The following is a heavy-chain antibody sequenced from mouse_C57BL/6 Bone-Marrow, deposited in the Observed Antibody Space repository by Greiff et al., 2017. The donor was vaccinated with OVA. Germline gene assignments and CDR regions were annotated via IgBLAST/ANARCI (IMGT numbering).Heavy chain of an antibody. CDR2: ISDGGSYT. J-gene: IGHJ1*03. CDR1: GFTFSSYA. Sequence: DVKLVESGEGLVKPGGSLKLSCAASGFTFSSYAMSWVRQTPEKRLEWVATISDGGSYTYYPDNVKGRFTISRDNAKNNLYLQMSHLKSEDTAMYYCARDPGTTVVAKGYWYFDVWGTGTTVTVSS. D-gene: IGHD1-1*01. CDR3: ARDPGTTVVAKGYWYFDV. V-gene: IGHV5-4*01.